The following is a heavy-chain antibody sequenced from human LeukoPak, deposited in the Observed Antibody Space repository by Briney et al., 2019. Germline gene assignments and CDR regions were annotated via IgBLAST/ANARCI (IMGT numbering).Heavy chain of an antibody. CDR3: ADRVPGYSSGWSVYY. CDR2: IYHSGST. Sequence: PSGTLSLTCAVSGDSISSSNWWSWVRQPPGKGMGWIGEIYHSGSTNYNPSLKSRVTISVDKSKNQFSLKLSSVTAADTAVYYCADRVPGYSSGWSVYYWGQGTLVTVSS. D-gene: IGHD6-19*01. J-gene: IGHJ4*02. CDR1: GDSISSSNW. V-gene: IGHV4-4*02.